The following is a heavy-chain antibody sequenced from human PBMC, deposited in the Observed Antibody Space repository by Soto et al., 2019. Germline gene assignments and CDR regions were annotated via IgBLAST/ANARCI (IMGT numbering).Heavy chain of an antibody. Sequence: PGGSLGLSCAGPGFTVSDYGFRWVGQAPGKGLEWVAMISYDGSDRYYRDSVQGRFTISRDDSKNTVFLQMNSLRTEDTAMYYCARSTYCNGGSCYPQYWGPGTLVPVSS. J-gene: IGHJ4*02. CDR2: ISYDGSDR. V-gene: IGHV3-30*03. CDR3: ARSTYCNGGSCYPQY. D-gene: IGHD2-15*01. CDR1: GFTVSDYG.